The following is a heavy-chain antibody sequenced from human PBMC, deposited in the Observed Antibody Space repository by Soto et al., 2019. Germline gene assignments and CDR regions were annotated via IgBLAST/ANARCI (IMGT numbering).Heavy chain of an antibody. Sequence: SETLSLTCTVSGGSISSSYWSWIRQPPGKGLEWIGYIYDSGSTYYNSSLKSRVTMSVDTSKNQFSLKLSSVTAADTAVYYCAGVLRYYYVSGSHPDYWGQGTLVTVSS. V-gene: IGHV4-59*12. D-gene: IGHD3-10*01. CDR1: GGSISSSY. CDR2: IYDSGST. CDR3: AGVLRYYYVSGSHPDY. J-gene: IGHJ4*02.